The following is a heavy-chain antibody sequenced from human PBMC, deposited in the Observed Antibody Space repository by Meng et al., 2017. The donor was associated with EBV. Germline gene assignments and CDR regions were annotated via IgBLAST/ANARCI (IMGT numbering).Heavy chain of an antibody. V-gene: IGHV1-69*01. Sequence: QGQLVESGPGVVKPGASVNVSCKASGGPFSRYALSWVRQAPGQEREWWGGIIPIFGTANYAQKLKGRVTITADESTSTAYMELSSLRSEDTAVYYCACRGDRTDYWGQGTLVTVSS. J-gene: IGHJ4*02. D-gene: IGHD2-21*02. CDR3: ACRGDRTDY. CDR1: GGPFSRYA. CDR2: IIPIFGTA.